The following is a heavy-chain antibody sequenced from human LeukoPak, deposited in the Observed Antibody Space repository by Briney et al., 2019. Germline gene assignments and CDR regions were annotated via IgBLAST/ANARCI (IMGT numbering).Heavy chain of an antibody. D-gene: IGHD2-21*02. CDR3: VREVHAGVTDFDY. CDR2: ISRSSTYI. J-gene: IGHJ4*02. Sequence: GGSLRLSCTASGFIFSNYNMNWVRLAPGKGLEWVSSISRSSTYIYYAESTKGRFTISRDNAKNSLYLQMNSLRAEDTAVYYCVREVHAGVTDFDYWGQGTLVTVSS. V-gene: IGHV3-21*01. CDR1: GFIFSNYN.